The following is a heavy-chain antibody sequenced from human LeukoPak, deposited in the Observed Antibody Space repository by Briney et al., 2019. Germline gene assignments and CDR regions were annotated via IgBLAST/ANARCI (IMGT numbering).Heavy chain of an antibody. CDR2: VSYDGSDK. CDR3: AKDLRYCSGTSCYEASGMDV. D-gene: IGHD2-2*01. V-gene: IGHV3-30*18. CDR1: GFTFSSYG. J-gene: IGHJ6*02. Sequence: PGGSLRLSCAASGFTFSSYGMHWVRQAPGKGLEWVAAVSYDGSDKYYADSVKGRFTISKDNSKNTLSLQMNSLRAEDTAVFFCAKDLRYCSGTSCYEASGMDVWGQGITVTVSS.